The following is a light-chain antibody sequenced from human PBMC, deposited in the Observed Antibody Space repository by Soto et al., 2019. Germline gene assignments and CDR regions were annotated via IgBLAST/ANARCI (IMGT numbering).Light chain of an antibody. CDR3: QQRSNPIT. CDR2: DAS. V-gene: IGKV3-11*01. CDR1: QSVSSY. Sequence: EIVLTQSPGTLSLSPGERATLSCRASQSVSSYLAWYNQKPGQAPRLLIYDASNRATGIPARFSGSGSGADFTLTIRSLEPEDFAVDYCQQRSNPITFGQGTRLEIK. J-gene: IGKJ5*01.